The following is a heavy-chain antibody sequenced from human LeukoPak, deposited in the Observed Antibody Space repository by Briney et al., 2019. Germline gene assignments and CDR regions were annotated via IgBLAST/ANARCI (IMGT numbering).Heavy chain of an antibody. CDR3: ERDIPFGSSWYAY. CDR2: ISSSGSTI. J-gene: IGHJ4*02. V-gene: IGHV3-11*04. D-gene: IGHD6-13*01. CDR1: GFTFSDYY. Sequence: PGGSLRFSCAASGFTFSDYYMSWIRQAPGKGLEWVSYISSSGSTIYYADSVKGRFTISRDNAKNSLYLQMNSLRAEDTAVYYCERDIPFGSSWYAYWGQGTLVTVSS.